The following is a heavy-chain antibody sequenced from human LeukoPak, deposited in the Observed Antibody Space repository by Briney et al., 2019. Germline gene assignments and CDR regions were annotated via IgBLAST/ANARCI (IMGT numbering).Heavy chain of an antibody. CDR1: GNSW. D-gene: IGHD2/OR15-2a*01. J-gene: IGHJ4*02. V-gene: IGHV3-74*01. Sequence: GRSLRLSCAASGNSWMHWVRQAPGKGLVWVSHINSDGSWTSYADSVKGRFTISKDNAKNTVYLQMTSLRAEDTAVYYCVSFYETYWGRGTLVTVSS. CDR2: INSDGSWT. CDR3: VSFYETY.